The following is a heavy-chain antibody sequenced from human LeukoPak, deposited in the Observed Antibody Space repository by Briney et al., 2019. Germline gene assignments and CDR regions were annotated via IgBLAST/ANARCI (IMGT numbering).Heavy chain of an antibody. CDR3: ARVAPDYGEDY. D-gene: IGHD4-17*01. J-gene: IGHJ4*02. CDR2: INPNSGGT. Sequence: ASVKVSCKASGYTFAGYYMHWVRQAPGQGLEWMGWINPNSGGTNYAQKFQGRVTMTTDTSTSTAYMELRSLRSDDTAVYYCARVAPDYGEDYWGQGTLVTVSS. CDR1: GYTFAGYY. V-gene: IGHV1-2*02.